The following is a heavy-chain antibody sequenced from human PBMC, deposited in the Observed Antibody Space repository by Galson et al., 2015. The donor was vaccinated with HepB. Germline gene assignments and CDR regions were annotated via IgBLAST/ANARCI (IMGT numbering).Heavy chain of an antibody. CDR3: ARNGAGGAYCSGGSCSLPAY. J-gene: IGHJ4*02. CDR1: GYTFTGYA. D-gene: IGHD2-15*01. V-gene: IGHV1-3*01. CDR2: INAGNGNT. Sequence: SVKVSCKASGYTFTGYAMHWVRQAPGQRLEWMGWINAGNGNTKYSQKFQGRVTITRDTSASTAYMELSSLRSGDTAVYYCARNGAGGAYCSGGSCSLPAYWGQGTLVTVSS.